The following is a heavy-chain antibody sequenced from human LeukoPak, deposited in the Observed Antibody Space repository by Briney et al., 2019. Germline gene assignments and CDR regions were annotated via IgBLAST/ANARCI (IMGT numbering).Heavy chain of an antibody. CDR2: INHTGST. V-gene: IGHV4-34*01. CDR3: ASNYYGSGSLDY. D-gene: IGHD3-10*01. CDR1: GGSISNYY. J-gene: IGHJ4*02. Sequence: KPSETLSLTCTVSGGSISNYYWSWIRQPPGKGLEWIGEINHTGSTNYNPSLKSRVTISVDTSKNQFSLKLSSVTAADTAVYYCASNYYGSGSLDYWGQGNLVTVSS.